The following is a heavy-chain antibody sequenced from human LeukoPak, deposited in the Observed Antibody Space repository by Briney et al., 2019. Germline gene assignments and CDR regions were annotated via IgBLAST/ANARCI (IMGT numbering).Heavy chain of an antibody. Sequence: SETLSLTCTVSGGSISSYYWGWIRQPPGKGLEWIGSIYYSGSTYYNPSLKSRVTISVDTSKNQFSLKLSSVTAADTAVYYCARRGTYYYDSSGYPPSGFDYWGQGTLVTVSS. CDR2: IYYSGST. J-gene: IGHJ4*02. V-gene: IGHV4-39*01. CDR1: GGSISSYY. CDR3: ARRGTYYYDSSGYPPSGFDY. D-gene: IGHD3-22*01.